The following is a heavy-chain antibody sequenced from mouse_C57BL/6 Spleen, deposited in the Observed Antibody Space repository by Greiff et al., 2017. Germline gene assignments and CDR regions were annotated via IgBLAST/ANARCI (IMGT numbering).Heavy chain of an antibody. CDR1: GYTFTDYY. CDR2: INPYNGGT. CDR3: ARRGTGTDCDY. Sequence: EVQLQQSGPVLVKPGASVKMSCKASGYTFTDYYMNWVKQSHGKSLEWIGVINPYNGGTSYNQKFKGKSTLTVDKSTSTAYMELNSLTSEDTAVYYCARRGTGTDCDYWGQGTTLTVSS. J-gene: IGHJ2*01. D-gene: IGHD3-1*01. V-gene: IGHV1-19*01.